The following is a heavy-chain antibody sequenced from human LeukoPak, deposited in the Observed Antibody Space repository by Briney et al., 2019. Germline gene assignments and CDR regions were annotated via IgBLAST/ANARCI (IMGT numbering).Heavy chain of an antibody. D-gene: IGHD3-22*01. Sequence: GGSLRLSCVASGFTFSTFGMSWVRQAPGKGLEWVSAISGSGGSTYYADSVKGRFTISRDNSKNTLYLQMNSLRAEDTAVYYCAKARVVVITKYDYWGQGTLVTVSS. J-gene: IGHJ4*02. CDR3: AKARVVVITKYDY. CDR1: GFTFSTFG. CDR2: ISGSGGST. V-gene: IGHV3-23*01.